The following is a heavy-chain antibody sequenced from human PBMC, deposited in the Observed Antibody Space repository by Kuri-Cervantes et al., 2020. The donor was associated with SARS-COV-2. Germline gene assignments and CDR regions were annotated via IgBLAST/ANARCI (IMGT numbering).Heavy chain of an antibody. Sequence: SQTLSLTCTVSGGSISSYYWSWIRQPAGKGLEWIGYIYYSGSTYYNPSLKSRVTISVDTSKNQFSPKLSSVTAADTAVYYCARVSIGQRLRFDPWGQGTLVTVSS. V-gene: IGHV4-59*06. CDR2: IYYSGST. CDR3: ARVSIGQRLRFDP. CDR1: GGSISSYY. J-gene: IGHJ5*02. D-gene: IGHD6-25*01.